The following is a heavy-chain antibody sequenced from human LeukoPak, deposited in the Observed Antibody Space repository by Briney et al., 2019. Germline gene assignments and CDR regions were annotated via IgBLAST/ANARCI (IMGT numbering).Heavy chain of an antibody. V-gene: IGHV1-18*01. CDR1: GYTFTSYG. CDR3: ARDPYYYGSGSYFVPLSDYYYYGMDV. Sequence: ASVKVSCKASGYTFTSYGISWVRQASGQGLEWMGWIGAYNGNTNYAQKLQGRVTMTTDTSTSTAYMELRSLRSDDTAVYYCARDPYYYGSGSYFVPLSDYYYYGMDVWGQGTTVTVSS. D-gene: IGHD3-10*01. CDR2: IGAYNGNT. J-gene: IGHJ6*02.